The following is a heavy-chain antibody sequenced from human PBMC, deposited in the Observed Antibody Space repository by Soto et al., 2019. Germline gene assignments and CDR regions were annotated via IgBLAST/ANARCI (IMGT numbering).Heavy chain of an antibody. D-gene: IGHD3-16*01. CDR3: LRFRGAEWDYYGMDV. J-gene: IGHJ6*02. Sequence: GGSLRLSCAASGFTFSSYAMSWVRQAPGKGLEWVSAISGSGGSTYYADSVKGRFTISRDNSKNTLYLQMNSLRAEDTAVYYCLRFRGAEWDYYGMDVWGQGTTVTVSS. CDR1: GFTFSSYA. V-gene: IGHV3-23*01. CDR2: ISGSGGST.